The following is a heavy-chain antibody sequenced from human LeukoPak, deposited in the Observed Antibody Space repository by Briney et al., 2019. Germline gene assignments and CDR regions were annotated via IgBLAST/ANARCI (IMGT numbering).Heavy chain of an antibody. D-gene: IGHD5-18*01. CDR1: GFTFSDYY. V-gene: IGHV3-11*01. J-gene: IGHJ6*03. Sequence: GGSLRVSCAASGFTFSDYYMCWIRQAPGEGLEWVSYISSSGGTLYYADSVKGRFTLSRDTAKNSLYLQMNSLRAEDTAVYYCARDASSLTPFGYSYGPLHYYYHMDGWGKRTT. CDR3: ARDASSLTPFGYSYGPLHYYYHMDG. CDR2: ISSSGGTL.